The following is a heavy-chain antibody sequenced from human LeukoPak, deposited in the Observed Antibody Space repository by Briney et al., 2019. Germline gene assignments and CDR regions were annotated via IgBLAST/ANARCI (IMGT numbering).Heavy chain of an antibody. Sequence: SETLSLTCAVSGGSISNYHWNWVRQPAGKGLEWIGRIYISGSTNYNPSLKSRVTMSVDTSKNQFSLKLSSVTAADTAVYYCARSRGYGILTGYYPLDYWGQGTLVTVSS. CDR2: IYISGST. V-gene: IGHV4-4*07. CDR1: GGSISNYH. D-gene: IGHD3-9*01. CDR3: ARSRGYGILTGYYPLDY. J-gene: IGHJ4*02.